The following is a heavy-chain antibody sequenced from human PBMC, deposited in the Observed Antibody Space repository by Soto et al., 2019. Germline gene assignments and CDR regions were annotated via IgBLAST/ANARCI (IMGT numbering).Heavy chain of an antibody. CDR3: ARVGGINWFDP. CDR1: GGSISSYY. V-gene: IGHV4-59*06. D-gene: IGHD1-26*01. J-gene: IGHJ5*02. Sequence: PSETLSLTCTVSGGSISSYYWSWIRQHPGKGLEWIGYIYYSGSTYYNPSLKSRVTISVDTPRNQFSLKLSSVTAADTAVYYCARVGGINWFDPWGQGTLVTVS. CDR2: IYYSGST.